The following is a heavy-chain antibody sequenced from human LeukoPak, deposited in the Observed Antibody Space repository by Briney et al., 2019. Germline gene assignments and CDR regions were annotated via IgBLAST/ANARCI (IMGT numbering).Heavy chain of an antibody. CDR2: INTNTGNP. CDR3: ARSAEPIAVAGDYYYMDV. D-gene: IGHD6-19*01. Sequence: GASVKVSCKASGYTFSNYAMNWVQQAPGQGLEWMGWINTNTGNPTYAQGFTGRFVFSLDTSVSTAYLQISSLKAEDTAVYYCARSAEPIAVAGDYYYMDVWGKGTTVTVSS. J-gene: IGHJ6*03. CDR1: GYTFSNYA. V-gene: IGHV7-4-1*02.